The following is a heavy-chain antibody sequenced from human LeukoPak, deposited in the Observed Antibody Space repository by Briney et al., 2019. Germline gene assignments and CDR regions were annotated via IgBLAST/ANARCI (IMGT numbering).Heavy chain of an antibody. D-gene: IGHD3-9*01. V-gene: IGHV3-23*01. CDR3: AKDGIAYYDILTGLPFYYFDY. CDR1: GFTFSSFA. CDR2: VSGSGGST. J-gene: IGHJ4*02. Sequence: GGSLRLSCAGSGFTFSSFAMTWVRQAPGKGLEWVSSVSGSGGSTSYADSVKGRFTISRDNSKNTLYLQMDSLRAEDTAVYYCAKDGIAYYDILTGLPFYYFDYWGQGTLVTVSS.